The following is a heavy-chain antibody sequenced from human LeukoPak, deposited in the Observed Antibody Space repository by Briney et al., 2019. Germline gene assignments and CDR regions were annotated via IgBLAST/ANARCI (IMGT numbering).Heavy chain of an antibody. CDR2: INSDGSST. CDR1: GFTFSSYW. Sequence: GGSLRLSCAASGFTFSSYWMHWVRQAPGKGLVWVSRINSDGSSTSYADSVKGRFTISRDNAKSTLYLQMNSLRAEDTAVYYCARSWSSWYSAFDYWGQGTLVTVSS. V-gene: IGHV3-74*01. CDR3: ARSWSSWYSAFDY. J-gene: IGHJ4*02. D-gene: IGHD6-13*01.